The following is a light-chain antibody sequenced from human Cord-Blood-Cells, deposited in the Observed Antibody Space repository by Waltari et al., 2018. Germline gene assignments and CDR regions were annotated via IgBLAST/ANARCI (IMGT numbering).Light chain of an antibody. V-gene: IGKV3-15*01. CDR3: QQYNNWPRT. CDR2: GAS. J-gene: IGKJ1*01. CDR1: QSVSSN. Sequence: DIVMTQSPAPLSVSTGERATLSCRASQSVSSNLAWYQQKPGQAPRLLIYGASTRATGIPARFSGSGSGTEFTLTISSLQSEDFAVYYCQQYNNWPRTFGQGTKVEIK.